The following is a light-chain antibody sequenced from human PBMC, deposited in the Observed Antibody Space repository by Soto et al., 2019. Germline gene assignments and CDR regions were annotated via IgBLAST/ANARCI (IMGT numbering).Light chain of an antibody. CDR1: SSDVGGYNY. Sequence: QSALTQPPSASGSPGQSVTISCTGTSSDVGGYNYVSWYQQHPGKAPKLMIFEVSERPSGIPDRFSGSKSGNTASLTVSGLQAEDEADYYCSSYAGSNQYVFGPGTKLTVL. CDR2: EVS. CDR3: SSYAGSNQYV. V-gene: IGLV2-8*01. J-gene: IGLJ1*01.